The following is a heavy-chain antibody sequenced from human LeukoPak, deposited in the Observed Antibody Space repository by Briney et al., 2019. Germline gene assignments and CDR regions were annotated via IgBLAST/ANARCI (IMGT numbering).Heavy chain of an antibody. CDR2: IYYSGST. J-gene: IGHJ3*02. Sequence: SETLSLTCTVSGGSISSSFHYWVWIRQPPGKGLQWIGSIYYSGSTYYNPSLKSRVTISVDTSKNQFSLKLSSVTAADTAVYYCARHRASDRAFDIWGQGTMVTVSS. CDR3: ARHRASDRAFDI. CDR1: GGSISSSFHY. V-gene: IGHV4-39*01. D-gene: IGHD5-24*01.